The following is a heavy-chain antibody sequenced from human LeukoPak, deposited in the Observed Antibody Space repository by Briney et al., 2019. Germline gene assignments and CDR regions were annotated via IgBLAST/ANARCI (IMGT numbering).Heavy chain of an antibody. CDR2: ISAYNGNT. J-gene: IGHJ3*02. CDR1: GYTFTSYG. CDR3: ARDESYDSSGFDAFDI. Sequence: ASVKVSCKASGYTFTSYGISWVRQAPGQGLEWMGWISAYNGNTNYAQKLQGRVTMTTDTSTSTAYMELRSLRSDDTAVYYCARDESYDSSGFDAFDIWGQGTMVTVSS. V-gene: IGHV1-18*01. D-gene: IGHD3-22*01.